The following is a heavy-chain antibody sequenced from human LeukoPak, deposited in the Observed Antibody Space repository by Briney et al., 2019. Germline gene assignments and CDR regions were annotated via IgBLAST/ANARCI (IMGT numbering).Heavy chain of an antibody. CDR3: AAGGAYEFRDDY. Sequence: GASVKDSCKASGGSFTSYGISWVRQAPGQGLEWMGKIIPIYGRANYGQKFQGRVTITADELTTTSYMELSSLTAEDMAVYYCAAGGAYEFRDDYWGQGTLVTVSS. CDR1: GGSFTSYG. J-gene: IGHJ4*02. CDR2: IIPIYGRA. V-gene: IGHV1-69*13. D-gene: IGHD3-3*01.